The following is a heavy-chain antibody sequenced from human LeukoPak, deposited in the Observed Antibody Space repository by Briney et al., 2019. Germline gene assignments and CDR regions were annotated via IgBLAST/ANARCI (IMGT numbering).Heavy chain of an antibody. J-gene: IGHJ6*02. CDR2: IWDDGNNK. D-gene: IGHD6-19*01. CDR1: GFSFSNHG. Sequence: GGSLRLSCAASGFSFSNHGMHWVRQAPGKRLEWVAVIWDDGNNKRYANSVNGRFTISRDNSENTLYLQMNGLTAEDTAMYYCARASSGLAPRNYYYYYGMDVWGQGTTVTVSS. CDR3: ARASSGLAPRNYYYYYGMDV. V-gene: IGHV3-33*01.